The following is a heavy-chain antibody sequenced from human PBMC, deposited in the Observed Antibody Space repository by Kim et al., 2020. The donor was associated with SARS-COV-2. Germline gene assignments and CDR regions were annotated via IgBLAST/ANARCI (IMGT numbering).Heavy chain of an antibody. CDR3: ARELPYTTGWYTIDY. J-gene: IGHJ4*02. Sequence: GGSLRLSCVAFGFTFDSYAMGWVRQAPGKGLEWFSAIRGSGGRTYYSDSVKGRFTISRDNSKNTLYLQMNSLRAEDTAVYYCARELPYTTGWYTIDYWGRGTPVAVAS. CDR2: IRGSGGRT. V-gene: IGHV3-23*01. D-gene: IGHD6-13*01. CDR1: GFTFDSYA.